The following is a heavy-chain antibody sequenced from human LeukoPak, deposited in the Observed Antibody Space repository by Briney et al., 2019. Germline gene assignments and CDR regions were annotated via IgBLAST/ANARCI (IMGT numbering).Heavy chain of an antibody. CDR3: ARDTTLDSSGYYSYFDY. V-gene: IGHV3-30-3*01. J-gene: IGHJ4*02. CDR1: GFTFSSYA. CDR2: ISYDGSNK. Sequence: PGGSLRLSCAASGFTFSSYAMHWVRQAPGKGLEWVAVISYDGSNKYYADSVKGRFTISRDNSKNTLYLQMNSLRAEDTAVYYCARDTTLDSSGYYSYFDYWGQGTLVTVSS. D-gene: IGHD3-22*01.